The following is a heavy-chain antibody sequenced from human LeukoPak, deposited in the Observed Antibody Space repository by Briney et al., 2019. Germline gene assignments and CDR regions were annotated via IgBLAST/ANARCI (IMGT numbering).Heavy chain of an antibody. D-gene: IGHD3-22*01. Sequence: ASVKVSCKASGYTFTGYYMHWVRQAPGQGLEWMGWINPNSGGTNYAQKFQGRVTMTRDTSISTAYMELSRLRSDDTAVYYCARAQNYYDSSGYSFDYWGQGTLVTVPS. V-gene: IGHV1-2*02. CDR1: GYTFTGYY. CDR3: ARAQNYYDSSGYSFDY. CDR2: INPNSGGT. J-gene: IGHJ4*02.